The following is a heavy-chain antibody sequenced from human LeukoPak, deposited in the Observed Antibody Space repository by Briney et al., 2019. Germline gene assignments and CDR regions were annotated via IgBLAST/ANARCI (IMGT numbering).Heavy chain of an antibody. CDR3: AKVDYDFWSGYYLKQNDAFDI. Sequence: GGSLRLSCAASGFTFSSYAMSWVREAPGKGLEWVSAISGSGGSTYYADSVKGRFTISRDNSKNTLYLQMNSLRAEDTAVYYSAKVDYDFWSGYYLKQNDAFDIWGQGKMVTVSS. V-gene: IGHV3-23*01. J-gene: IGHJ3*02. D-gene: IGHD3-3*01. CDR2: ISGSGGST. CDR1: GFTFSSYA.